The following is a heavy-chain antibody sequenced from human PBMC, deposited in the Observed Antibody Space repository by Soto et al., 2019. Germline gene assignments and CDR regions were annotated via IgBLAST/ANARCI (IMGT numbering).Heavy chain of an antibody. Sequence: GGSLRLSCAASGFTFDDYGMSWVRQAPGKGLEWVSGINWNGGSTGYADSVKGRFTISRDNAKNSLYLQMNSLRAEDTALYYCARSSLTPTVEMATITYFDYWGQGTLVTSPQ. J-gene: IGHJ4*02. CDR1: GFTFDDYG. CDR3: ARSSLTPTVEMATITYFDY. V-gene: IGHV3-20*04. CDR2: INWNGGST. D-gene: IGHD5-12*01.